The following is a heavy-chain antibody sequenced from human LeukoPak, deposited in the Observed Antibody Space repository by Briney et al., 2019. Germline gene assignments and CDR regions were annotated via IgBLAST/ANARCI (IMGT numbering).Heavy chain of an antibody. D-gene: IGHD3-22*01. CDR1: GGSXSGYY. CDR3: ARGDHYYDSSGYYPTYDY. J-gene: IGHJ4*02. V-gene: IGHV4-34*09. CDR2: IYYSGST. Sequence: XXSLTXXVYGGSXSGYYWSWIRQPPGKGLEWIGYIYYSGSTYYNPSLKSRVTISVDTSKNQFSLKLSSVTAADTAVYYCARGDHYYDSSGYYPTYDYWGQGTLVTVSS.